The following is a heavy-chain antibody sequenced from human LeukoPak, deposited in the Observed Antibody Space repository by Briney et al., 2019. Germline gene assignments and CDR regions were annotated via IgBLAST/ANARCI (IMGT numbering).Heavy chain of an antibody. D-gene: IGHD1-26*01. CDR3: ATDGVGATTPNWFDP. CDR2: FDPEDGET. Sequence: ASVKVSCKVSGYTLTELSMHWVRQAPGKGLEWMGGFDPEDGETIYAQKFQGRVTMTEDTSTDTAYMELSSLRSEDTAVYYCATDGVGATTPNWFDPWGQGTLVTVSS. V-gene: IGHV1-24*01. CDR1: GYTLTELS. J-gene: IGHJ5*02.